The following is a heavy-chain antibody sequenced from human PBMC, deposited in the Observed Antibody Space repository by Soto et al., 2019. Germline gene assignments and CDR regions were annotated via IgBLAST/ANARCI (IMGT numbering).Heavy chain of an antibody. CDR1: GFTVSNNY. Sequence: EVQLVESGGGLVQPGGSLRLSCAASGFTVSNNYMSWVRQSPGKGLEWVSLIYSGGNTKYADSVKGRFTISRDSSTNTLFLQMNSLRDEHKAMFYCVYFLPTVQTPFQHWGQGTLVIVSS. J-gene: IGHJ1*01. CDR3: VYFLPTVQTPFQH. V-gene: IGHV3-66*01. D-gene: IGHD4-17*01. CDR2: IYSGGNT.